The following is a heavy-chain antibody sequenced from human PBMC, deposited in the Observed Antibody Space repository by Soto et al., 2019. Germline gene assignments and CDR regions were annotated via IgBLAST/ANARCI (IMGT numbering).Heavy chain of an antibody. Sequence: SETLSRTCTVSGGSVSRGSYYWIWIRQPPGQGLEWIGYIYNRGTTNYRPSLKSRGSISVDTCNNQFSLKMSSVKAADTDVYYCASGLFYDSSFSRLTLHYWGQGHPVTVSS. CDR1: GGSVSRGSYY. CDR2: IYNRGTT. J-gene: IGHJ4*02. V-gene: IGHV4-61*01. D-gene: IGHD3-22*01. CDR3: ASGLFYDSSFSRLTLHY.